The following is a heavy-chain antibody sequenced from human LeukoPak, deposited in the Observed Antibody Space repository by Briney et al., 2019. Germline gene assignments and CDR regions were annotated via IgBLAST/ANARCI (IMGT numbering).Heavy chain of an antibody. V-gene: IGHV1-69*01. CDR3: ARGTSGGYSGYTSVDFDY. CDR1: GGTFSSYA. D-gene: IGHD5-12*01. CDR2: IIPIFGTA. Sequence: SVKVSCKASGGTFSSYAISWVRQAPGQGLEWMGGIIPIFGTANYAQKFQGRVMITADESTSTAYMELSSLRSEDTAVYYCARGTSGGYSGYTSVDFDYWGQGTLVTVSS. J-gene: IGHJ4*02.